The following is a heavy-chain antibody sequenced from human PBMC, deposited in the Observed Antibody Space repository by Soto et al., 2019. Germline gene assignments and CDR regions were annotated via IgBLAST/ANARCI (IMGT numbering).Heavy chain of an antibody. D-gene: IGHD3-9*01. CDR2: IYYSGST. V-gene: IGHV4-30-4*01. Sequence: PSETLSLTCTVPGGSISSGDYYWSWIRQPPGKGLEWIGYIYYSGSTYYNPSLKSRVTISVDTSKNQFSLKLSSVTAADTAVYYCARGLTYYDILTGYSLPLDVWGQGTTVTVSS. CDR1: GGSISSGDYY. CDR3: ARGLTYYDILTGYSLPLDV. J-gene: IGHJ6*02.